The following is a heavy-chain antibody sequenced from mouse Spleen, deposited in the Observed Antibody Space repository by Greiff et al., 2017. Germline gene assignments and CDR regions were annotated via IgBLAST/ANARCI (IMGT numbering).Heavy chain of an antibody. J-gene: IGHJ1*01. Sequence: VQLQQSGPELVKPGASVKISCKASGYTFTDYYMNWVKQSHGKSLEWIGDINPNNGGTSYNQKFKGKATLTVDKSSSTAYMELRSLTSEDSAVYYCARDYGSFYWYFDVWGAGTTVTVSS. CDR1: GYTFTDYY. CDR3: ARDYGSFYWYFDV. V-gene: IGHV1-26*01. D-gene: IGHD1-1*01. CDR2: INPNNGGT.